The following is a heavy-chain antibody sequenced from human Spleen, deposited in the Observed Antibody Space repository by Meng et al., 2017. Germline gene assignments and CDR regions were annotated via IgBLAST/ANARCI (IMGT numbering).Heavy chain of an antibody. D-gene: IGHD3-3*01. CDR3: ARNDFWSGYFDY. CDR1: GWFFSDYY. CDR2: NNYSWSH. V-gene: IGHV4-34*01. J-gene: IGHJ4*02. Sequence: QVQLQDGGAGLLQASETLSLTCVVSGWFFSDYYWSWIRQPPGKGLGGIGENNYSWSHNYNPSLESRATISVDKSKNQFSLELSSVTAAETAVYYCARNDFWSGYFDYWGQGTLVTVSS.